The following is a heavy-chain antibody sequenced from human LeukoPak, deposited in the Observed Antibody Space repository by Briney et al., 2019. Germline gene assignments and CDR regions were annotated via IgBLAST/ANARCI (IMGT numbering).Heavy chain of an antibody. J-gene: IGHJ4*02. CDR3: ARDNAEWELPPYYFDY. V-gene: IGHV1-46*01. Sequence: GASVKVSCKASGYTFTSYYMHWVRQAPGQGLEWMGTINPRGGSTSYALKFQGRVTMTRDMSTSTAYMELSSLRSEDTAVCYCARDNAEWELPPYYFDYWGQGTLVTVSS. CDR2: INPRGGST. CDR1: GYTFTSYY. D-gene: IGHD1-26*01.